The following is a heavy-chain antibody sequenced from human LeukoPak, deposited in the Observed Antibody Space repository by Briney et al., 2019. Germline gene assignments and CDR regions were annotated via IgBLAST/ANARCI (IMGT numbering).Heavy chain of an antibody. Sequence: PGGSLRLSCAASGFNFNDASMTWVRQAPGKGLEWVSLIAAGGRNTYYTYSVRGRFTISRDTSKKTLCMQMNSLIVEETAIYYWPKDIQLPAWGLGTMVTVSS. CDR1: GFNFNDAS. V-gene: IGHV3-23*01. D-gene: IGHD5-24*01. CDR2: IAAGGRNT. CDR3: PKDIQLPA. J-gene: IGHJ3*01.